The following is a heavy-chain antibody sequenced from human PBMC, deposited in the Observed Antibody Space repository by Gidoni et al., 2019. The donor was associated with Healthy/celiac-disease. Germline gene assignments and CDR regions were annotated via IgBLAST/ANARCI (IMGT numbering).Heavy chain of an antibody. CDR1: GGSISIGGYY. CDR3: ARALYVTMVRGDYYYYGMDV. Sequence: QVQLQESVPGLVKPSQTLSLTCPVSGGSISIGGYYWSWIRQHPGKGLEWIGYIYYSGSTYYNPSLKSRVTISVDTSKNQFSLKLSSVTAADTAVYYCARALYVTMVRGDYYYYGMDVWGQGTTVTVSS. CDR2: IYYSGST. V-gene: IGHV4-31*03. D-gene: IGHD3-10*01. J-gene: IGHJ6*02.